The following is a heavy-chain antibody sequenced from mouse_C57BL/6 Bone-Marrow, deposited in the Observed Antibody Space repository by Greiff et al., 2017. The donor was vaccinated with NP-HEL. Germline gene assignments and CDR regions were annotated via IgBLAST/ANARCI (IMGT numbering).Heavy chain of an antibody. CDR1: GFNIKDDY. J-gene: IGHJ4*01. Sequence: VHVKQSGAELVRPGASVKLSCTASGFNIKDDYMHWVKQRPEQGLEWIGWIDPENGDTEYASKFQGKATITADTSSNTAYLQLSSLTSEDTAVYYCTTLYYSNYEDAMDYWGQGTSVTVSS. D-gene: IGHD2-5*01. V-gene: IGHV14-4*01. CDR2: IDPENGDT. CDR3: TTLYYSNYEDAMDY.